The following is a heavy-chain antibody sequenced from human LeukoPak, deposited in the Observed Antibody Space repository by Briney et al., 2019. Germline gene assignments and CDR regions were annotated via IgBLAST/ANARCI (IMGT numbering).Heavy chain of an antibody. CDR1: GGSISSYY. Sequence: SETLSLTCTVSGGSISSYYWSWIRQPPGTGLEWIGYIYYSGSTNYNPSLKSRVTISVDTSKNQFSLKLSSVTAADTAVYYCARSRWGPRGYYVDYWGQGTLVTVSP. CDR3: ARSRWGPRGYYVDY. D-gene: IGHD3-22*01. CDR2: IYYSGST. J-gene: IGHJ4*02. V-gene: IGHV4-59*01.